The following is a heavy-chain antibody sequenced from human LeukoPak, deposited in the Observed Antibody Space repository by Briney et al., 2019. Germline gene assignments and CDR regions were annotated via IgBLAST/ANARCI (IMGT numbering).Heavy chain of an antibody. CDR1: GGSMSSYY. D-gene: IGHD6-13*01. CDR2: IYYSGTT. V-gene: IGHV4-59*01. Sequence: PSETLSLTCTVSGGSMSSYYWNWLRKPPGKGLEWIGYIYYSGTTNYNPSLKSRVTISVDTSKNQFSLKLSSVTAADTAVYYCARGEGYSSSWYPYFDYWGQGTLVTVSS. CDR3: ARGEGYSSSWYPYFDY. J-gene: IGHJ4*02.